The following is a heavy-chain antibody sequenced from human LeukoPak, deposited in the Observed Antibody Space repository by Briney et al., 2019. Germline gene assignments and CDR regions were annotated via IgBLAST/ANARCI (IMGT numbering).Heavy chain of an antibody. CDR3: ARSRHSSSWSGVDY. Sequence: SVKVSCKASGGTFSSYAISWVRQAPGQGLEWMGRIIPILGIANYAQKFQGRVTITADKSTSTAYMELSSLRSEDTAVYYCARSRHSSSWSGVDYWGQGTLVTVSS. D-gene: IGHD6-13*01. CDR1: GGTFSSYA. V-gene: IGHV1-69*04. CDR2: IIPILGIA. J-gene: IGHJ4*02.